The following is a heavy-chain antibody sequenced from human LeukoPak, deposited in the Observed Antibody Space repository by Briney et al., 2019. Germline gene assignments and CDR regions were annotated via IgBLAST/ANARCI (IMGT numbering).Heavy chain of an antibody. Sequence: PSETLSLTCTVSGGSSSSYYWGWIRQPPGKGLEWIGSIYYSGSTYYNPSLKSRVTISVDTSKNQFSLKLSSVTAADTAVYYCGREGWIQLWLPDYWGQGTLVTVSS. CDR1: GGSSSSYY. V-gene: IGHV4-39*07. CDR3: GREGWIQLWLPDY. CDR2: IYYSGST. D-gene: IGHD5-18*01. J-gene: IGHJ4*02.